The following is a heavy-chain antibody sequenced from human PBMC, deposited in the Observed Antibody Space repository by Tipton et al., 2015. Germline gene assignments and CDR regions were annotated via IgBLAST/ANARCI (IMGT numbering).Heavy chain of an antibody. D-gene: IGHD1-7*01. CDR2: ISFSGTT. J-gene: IGHJ4*02. V-gene: IGHV4-59*01. CDR3: ARGGSYRWNYVNGFDY. CDR1: VGSISNNY. Sequence: TLSLTCSVSVGSISNNYWSWIRRSPGKGLEWIGYISFSGTTNYNPSLRSRVTISLDTSKNQFSLRLISLTAADTAVYYCARGGSYRWNYVNGFDYWGQGTQVTVSS.